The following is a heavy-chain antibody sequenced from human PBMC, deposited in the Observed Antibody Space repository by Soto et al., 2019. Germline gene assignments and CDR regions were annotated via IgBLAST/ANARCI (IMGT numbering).Heavy chain of an antibody. CDR1: GYSFTSYW. V-gene: IGHV5-10-1*01. D-gene: IGHD4-17*01. Sequence: GESLKISCKGSGYSFTSYWISWVRQMPGKGLEWMGRIDPSYSYTNYSPSFQGHVTISADKSISTAYLQWCSLKASATAMSYCVRIRGDYGYYYYGRDVWGQGTTVTVSS. CDR3: VRIRGDYGYYYYGRDV. J-gene: IGHJ6*02. CDR2: IDPSYSYT.